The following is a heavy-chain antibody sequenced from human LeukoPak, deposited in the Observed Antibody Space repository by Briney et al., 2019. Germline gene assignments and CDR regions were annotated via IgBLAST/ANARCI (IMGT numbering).Heavy chain of an antibody. J-gene: IGHJ4*02. CDR2: IYYSGNT. D-gene: IGHD3-22*01. CDR3: AGSGFYYSFDY. V-gene: IGHV4-59*01. CDR1: GDSINNYY. Sequence: PSETLSLTCTVSGDSINNYYWNWIRQPPGKGLEWLGYIYYSGNTNYNPSLKSRVSISIDTSKNQSSLKLSSVTAADTAVYYCAGSGFYYSFDYWGQGTLVTVSS.